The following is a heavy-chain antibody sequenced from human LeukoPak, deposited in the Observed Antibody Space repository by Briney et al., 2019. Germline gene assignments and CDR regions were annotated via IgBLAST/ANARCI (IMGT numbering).Heavy chain of an antibody. V-gene: IGHV3-48*03. Sequence: GGSLRLSCAASGFTLSSYEMNWVRQAPGKGLEWVSYISSSGSTIYYADSVKGPFTISRDNAKNSLYLQMNSLRAEDTAVYYCARAENGPPHYDSSGYVSYWGQGTLVTVSS. CDR2: ISSSGSTI. CDR3: ARAENGPPHYDSSGYVSY. J-gene: IGHJ4*02. CDR1: GFTLSSYE. D-gene: IGHD3-22*01.